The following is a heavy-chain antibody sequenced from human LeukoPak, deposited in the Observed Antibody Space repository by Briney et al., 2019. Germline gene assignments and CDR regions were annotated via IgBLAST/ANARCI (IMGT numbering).Heavy chain of an antibody. Sequence: GGSLRLSCTVSGFTVSSNSMSWVRQAPGKGLEWVSFIYSDNTHYSDSVKGRFTISRDNSKNTLYLQMNSLRAEDTAVYYCARGGAWLETTQVFDYWGQGTLVTASS. CDR1: GFTVSSNS. CDR3: ARGGAWLETTQVFDY. D-gene: IGHD6-19*01. CDR2: IYSDNT. J-gene: IGHJ4*02. V-gene: IGHV3-53*01.